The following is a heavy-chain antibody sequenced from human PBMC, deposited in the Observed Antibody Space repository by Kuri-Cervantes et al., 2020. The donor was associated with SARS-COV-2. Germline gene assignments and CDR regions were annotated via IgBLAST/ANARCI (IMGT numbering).Heavy chain of an antibody. CDR3: ASSSSWYLSYGKYYYYMDV. J-gene: IGHJ6*03. D-gene: IGHD6-13*01. CDR1: GFTFSSYA. Sequence: LSLTCAASGFTFSSYAMSWVRQAPGKGLEWVSAISGSGGSTYYADSVKGRFTISRDNSKNTLYLQMNSLRAEDTAVYYCASSSSWYLSYGKYYYYMDVWGKGTTVTVSS. CDR2: ISGSGGST. V-gene: IGHV3-23*01.